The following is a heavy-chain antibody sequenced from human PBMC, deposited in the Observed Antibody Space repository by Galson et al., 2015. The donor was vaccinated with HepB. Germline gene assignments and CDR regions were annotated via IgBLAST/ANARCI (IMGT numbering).Heavy chain of an antibody. Sequence: WNWIRQSPSRGLEWLGRTYYRSKWYIDYATSVRSRITINPDTSRNQFSLHLSSVTPEDTAVYYCAYGSDVWGQGTTVIVSS. J-gene: IGHJ6*02. CDR3: AYGSDV. V-gene: IGHV6-1*01. CDR2: TYYRSKWYI.